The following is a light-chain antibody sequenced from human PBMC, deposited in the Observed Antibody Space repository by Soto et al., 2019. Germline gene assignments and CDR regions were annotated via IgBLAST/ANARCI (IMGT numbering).Light chain of an antibody. CDR3: RSYTSSSPLDV. Sequence: QSALTQPASVSGSPGQSITISCTGTTSDIGGYNYVSWYQQHPGKAPKLMIYEVSNRPSGVSNRFSGSKSGNTASLTIFGLQAEDEADYYCRSYTSSSPLDVFGTGTKLTVL. CDR2: EVS. V-gene: IGLV2-14*01. CDR1: TSDIGGYNY. J-gene: IGLJ1*01.